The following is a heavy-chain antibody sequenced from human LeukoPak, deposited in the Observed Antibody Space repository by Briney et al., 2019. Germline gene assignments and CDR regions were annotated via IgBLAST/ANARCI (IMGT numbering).Heavy chain of an antibody. CDR2: IYTSGST. J-gene: IGHJ3*02. CDR3: ARAENYVNWNVGDDAFDI. D-gene: IGHD1-1*01. Sequence: SQTLSLTCTVSGGSISSGSYYWSWIRQPAGKGLEWIGRIYTSGSTNYNPSLKSRVTMSVDTSKNQFSLKLSSVTAADTAVYYCARAENYVNWNVGDDAFDIWGQGTMVTVSS. V-gene: IGHV4-61*02. CDR1: GGSISSGSYY.